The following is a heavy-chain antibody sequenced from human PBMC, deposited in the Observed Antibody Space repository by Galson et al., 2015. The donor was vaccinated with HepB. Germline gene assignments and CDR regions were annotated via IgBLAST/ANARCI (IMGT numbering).Heavy chain of an antibody. CDR2: VYYSGST. CDR1: GGSISSYY. D-gene: IGHD3-3*01. J-gene: IGHJ2*01. CDR3: VRAVDNDFWYGYPDWYFDL. Sequence: SETLSLTCNVSGGSISSYYWNWIRQSPRKGLEWIGYVYYSGSTNYNPSLKSRVTITVDTSKNQFSLRLSSMTAADTGVYFCVRAVDNDFWYGYPDWYFDLWGRGTLVTVSS. V-gene: IGHV4-59*01.